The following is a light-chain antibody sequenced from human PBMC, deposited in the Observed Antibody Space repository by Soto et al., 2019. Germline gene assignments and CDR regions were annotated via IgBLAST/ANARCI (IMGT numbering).Light chain of an antibody. Sequence: QSALTQPASVSGSPGQSITISCTGTSSDVGAYKYVSWYQQHPGKVPKLIIYGVSNRPSGVSKRFSGSKSGNTAFLTISGLQPEDEADYYGSAFTGTTTLDVFGTGTKLTVL. J-gene: IGLJ1*01. V-gene: IGLV2-14*03. CDR3: SAFTGTTTLDV. CDR1: SSDVGAYKY. CDR2: GVS.